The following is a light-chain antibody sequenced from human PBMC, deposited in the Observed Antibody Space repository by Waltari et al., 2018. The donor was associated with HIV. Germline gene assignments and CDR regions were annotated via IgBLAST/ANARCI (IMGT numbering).Light chain of an antibody. J-gene: IGKJ1*01. V-gene: IGKV3D-15*03. CDR2: ATS. CDR1: PKVGNK. Sequence: EIVMTQSPVTLSVSPWERATLACPHRPKVGNKIVWYQRTPGQSPRLIMFATSVRANGIATSFSGGVSGTDFALIITTPQPEDYGIYYGQQDNGSWTFGRGTRLEVK. CDR3: QQDNGSWT.